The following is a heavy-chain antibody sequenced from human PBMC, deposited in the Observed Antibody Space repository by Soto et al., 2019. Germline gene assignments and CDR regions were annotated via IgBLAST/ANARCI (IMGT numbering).Heavy chain of an antibody. V-gene: IGHV4-59*01. Sequence: QVQLQESGPGLVKPSETLSLTCTVSGGSISSYYWSWIRQPPGKGLEWIGYIYCSGITNYNPSLKSRVTISVDPSKNQFSLKLSSVTAADTAVYYCARYKSNYYYGMDVWGQGTTVTVSS. CDR2: IYCSGIT. CDR3: ARYKSNYYYGMDV. D-gene: IGHD1-20*01. J-gene: IGHJ6*02. CDR1: GGSISSYY.